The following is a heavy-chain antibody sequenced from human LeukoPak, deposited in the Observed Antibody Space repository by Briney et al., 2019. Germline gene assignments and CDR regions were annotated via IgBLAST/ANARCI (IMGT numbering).Heavy chain of an antibody. J-gene: IGHJ4*02. CDR3: AKVSGSGWYLARSPWEYAPPYFDY. D-gene: IGHD6-19*01. CDR2: ISGSGGST. V-gene: IGHV3-23*01. Sequence: PGGSLRLSCAASGFTFSSCAMSWVRQAPGKGLEWVSAISGSGGSTYYADSVKGRYTISRDNSKNTLYLQMNSLGAEDTAVYYCAKVSGSGWYLARSPWEYAPPYFDYWGQGTLVTVSS. CDR1: GFTFSSCA.